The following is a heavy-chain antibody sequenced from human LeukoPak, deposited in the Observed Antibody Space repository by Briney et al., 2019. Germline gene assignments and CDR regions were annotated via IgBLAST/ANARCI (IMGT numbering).Heavy chain of an antibody. CDR2: IFYSGST. CDR3: ARGTRDILTGGNFDY. CDR1: GGSISSVGYY. V-gene: IGHV4-39*01. J-gene: IGHJ4*02. Sequence: SETLSLTCTVSGGSISSVGYYWGWIRQPPEKGREGFGDIFYSGSTLYNPSLRSRVTISVDTSKNQFSLKLSSVTAADTAVYYCARGTRDILTGGNFDYWGQGTLVTVSS. D-gene: IGHD3-9*01.